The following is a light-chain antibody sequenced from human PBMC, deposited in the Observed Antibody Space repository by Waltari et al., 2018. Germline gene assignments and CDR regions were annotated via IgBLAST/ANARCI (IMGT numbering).Light chain of an antibody. CDR2: WAS. J-gene: IGKJ1*01. Sequence: DIVMTQSPDSLAVSLGERATIHCKSSQSVLHISNNKNYLAWYQQKPGQPPKLLIYWASTRESGVPDRFSGSGSGTDFTLTISSLQAEDVAVYYCQQYYSTCQFGQGTKVEIK. CDR1: QSVLHISNNKNY. V-gene: IGKV4-1*01. CDR3: QQYYSTCQ.